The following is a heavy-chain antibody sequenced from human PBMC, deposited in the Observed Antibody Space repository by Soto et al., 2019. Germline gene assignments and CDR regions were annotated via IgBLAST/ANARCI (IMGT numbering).Heavy chain of an antibody. Sequence: QVRLQESGPGLVKPSETLSLTCTVSGGSVNSDNCYWSWIRQPPGKGLEWIGYIYYTGSTNYNPSLESRVPISLESSRNQFSLKVSSVTAADTAVFYCAREYCNSPEAFDYWGQGTLVTVSS. CDR2: IYYTGST. CDR1: GGSVNSDNCY. J-gene: IGHJ4*02. V-gene: IGHV4-61*01. CDR3: AREYCNSPEAFDY. D-gene: IGHD2-15*01.